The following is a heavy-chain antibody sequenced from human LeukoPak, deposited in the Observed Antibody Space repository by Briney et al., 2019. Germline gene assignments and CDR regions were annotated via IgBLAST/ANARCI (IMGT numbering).Heavy chain of an antibody. CDR3: AREAGYYDLLTGYYPGAFDI. CDR1: GYTFTNYD. J-gene: IGHJ3*02. CDR2: ISGYNGNT. Sequence: ASVKVSFKASGYTFTNYDINWVRQAPGQGLEWMGRISGYNGNTLYAQKVQGRVTMTTDTSTTTSYMELRSLRSGDTAVYYCAREAGYYDLLTGYYPGAFDIWGQGTMVTVSS. V-gene: IGHV1-18*01. D-gene: IGHD3-9*01.